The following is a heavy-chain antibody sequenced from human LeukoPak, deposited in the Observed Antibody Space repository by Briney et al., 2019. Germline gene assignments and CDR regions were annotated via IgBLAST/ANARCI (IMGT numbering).Heavy chain of an antibody. CDR3: AKDEYYDILTGYSHFDY. CDR1: GFTFSSYA. Sequence: GGSLRLPCAASGFTFSSYAMSWVRQAPGKGLEWVSAISGSGGSTYYADSVKGRFTISRDNSKNTLYLQMNSLRAEDTAVYYCAKDEYYDILTGYSHFDYWGQGTLVTVSS. CDR2: ISGSGGST. V-gene: IGHV3-23*01. J-gene: IGHJ4*02. D-gene: IGHD3-9*01.